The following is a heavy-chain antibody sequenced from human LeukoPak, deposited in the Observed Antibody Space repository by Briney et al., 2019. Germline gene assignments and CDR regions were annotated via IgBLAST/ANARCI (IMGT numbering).Heavy chain of an antibody. J-gene: IGHJ4*02. CDR2: INPNSGGT. CDR3: AVLHYYDSSGYYDRPYYFDY. V-gene: IGHV1-2*02. D-gene: IGHD3-22*01. Sequence: GASVKVSCKASGYTFTSYYMHWVRQAPGQGLEWMGWINPNSGGTNYAQKFQGRVTMTRDTSISTAYMELSRLRSDDTAVYYCAVLHYYDSSGYYDRPYYFDYWGQGTLVTVSS. CDR1: GYTFTSYY.